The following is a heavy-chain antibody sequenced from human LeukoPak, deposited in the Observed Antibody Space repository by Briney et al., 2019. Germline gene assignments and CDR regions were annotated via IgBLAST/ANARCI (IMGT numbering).Heavy chain of an antibody. CDR3: ARDTIVVVPAAPNYYYYYYMDV. CDR1: GFTFSSYA. J-gene: IGHJ6*03. V-gene: IGHV3-23*01. CDR2: ISGSGGST. D-gene: IGHD2-2*01. Sequence: GGSLRLSCAASGFTFSSYAMSWVRQAPGKGLEWVSAISGSGGSTYYADSVEGRFTISRDNSKNTLYLQMNSLRAEDTALYYCARDTIVVVPAAPNYYYYYYMDVWGKGTTVTVSS.